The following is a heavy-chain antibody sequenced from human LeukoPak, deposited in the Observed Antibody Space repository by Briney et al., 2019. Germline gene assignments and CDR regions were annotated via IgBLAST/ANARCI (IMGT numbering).Heavy chain of an antibody. D-gene: IGHD2-15*01. CDR3: ARWLATLPKMFDP. J-gene: IGHJ5*02. Sequence: SETLSLTCAVFGESFSAYYWSWIRQPPGKGLEWIGEINYSGSTNYNPSLKSRVTISVDTSKNQFSLKLNSVTAADTAVYYCARWLATLPKMFDPWGQGTLVTVSS. CDR2: INYSGST. V-gene: IGHV4-34*01. CDR1: GESFSAYY.